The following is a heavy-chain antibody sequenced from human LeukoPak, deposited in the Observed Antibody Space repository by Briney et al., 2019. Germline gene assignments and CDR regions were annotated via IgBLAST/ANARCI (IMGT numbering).Heavy chain of an antibody. V-gene: IGHV1-2*02. CDR3: ARAHPRGSGYYPH. D-gene: IGHD3-22*01. CDR1: GYTFTGYY. Sequence: ASVKVSCKASGYTFTGYYMHWVRQAPGQGLEWMGWINPNSGGTNYAQKFQGRVTMTRDTSISTAYMELSRLRSDDTAVYYCARAHPRGSGYYPHWGQGTLVTVSS. CDR2: INPNSGGT. J-gene: IGHJ4*02.